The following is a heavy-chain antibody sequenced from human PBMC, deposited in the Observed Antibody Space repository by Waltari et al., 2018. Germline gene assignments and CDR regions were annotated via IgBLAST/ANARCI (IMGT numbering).Heavy chain of an antibody. CDR1: GGSLSTSNW. CDR2: IFHGGTA. D-gene: IGHD2-2*01. CDR3: ARLGYCGSTRCGGFDY. Sequence: QVHLQESGPGLVTPSGTLSLTCAVSGGSLSTSNWWTWVRQPPGKGLEWIGEIFHGGTANYNPPRKSRVTISLDKSKNPLSRRLSSVTAADTAVYYCARLGYCGSTRCGGFDYWGQGTLVTVSS. V-gene: IGHV4-4*02. J-gene: IGHJ4*02.